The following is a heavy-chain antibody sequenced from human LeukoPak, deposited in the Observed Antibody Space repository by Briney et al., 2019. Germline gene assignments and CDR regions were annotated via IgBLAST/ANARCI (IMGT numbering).Heavy chain of an antibody. CDR2: INHSGST. V-gene: IGHV4-34*01. CDR3: ARTTEEYYGSGKFRKYYSYYYYMDV. Sequence: SETLSLTCAVYGGSFSGYYWSWIRQPPGKGLEWIGEINHSGSTNYNPSLKSRVTISVDTSKNQFSLKLNSVTAADTAVYYCARTTEEYYGSGKFRKYYSYYYYMDVWGKGTTVTVSS. J-gene: IGHJ6*03. D-gene: IGHD3-10*01. CDR1: GGSFSGYY.